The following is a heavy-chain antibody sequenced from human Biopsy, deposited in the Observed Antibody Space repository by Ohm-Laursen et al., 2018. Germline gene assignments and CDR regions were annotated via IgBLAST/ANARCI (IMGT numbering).Heavy chain of an antibody. CDR1: GGSISRSSYY. V-gene: IGHV4-39*07. CDR2: IYYSGST. CDR3: ARATNSTGWPYYYFYGMDV. Sequence: GTLSLTCIVTGGSISRSSYYWDWIRQPPGKGLEWIGSIYYSGSTSYNPSLKSRVTISVDTSKNQFSLRLNSVTAEDTAVYYCARATNSTGWPYYYFYGMDVWGQGTTVTVSS. J-gene: IGHJ6*02. D-gene: IGHD2/OR15-2a*01.